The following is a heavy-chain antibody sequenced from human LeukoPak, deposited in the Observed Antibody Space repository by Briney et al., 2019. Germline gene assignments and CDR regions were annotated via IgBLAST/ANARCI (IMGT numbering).Heavy chain of an antibody. CDR2: IGGEGGGI. J-gene: IGHJ4*02. V-gene: IGHV3-23*01. CDR3: AKYAPPTTVVTRFFDY. Sequence: GGSLRLSCAASGFIFSSYVMTWVRQAPGKGLEWVSVIGGEGGGIQYADSVKGRFSISRDNSKNTLYLQMNSLRAEDTAVYYCAKYAPPTTVVTRFFDYWGQGTLVTVSS. D-gene: IGHD4-23*01. CDR1: GFIFSSYV.